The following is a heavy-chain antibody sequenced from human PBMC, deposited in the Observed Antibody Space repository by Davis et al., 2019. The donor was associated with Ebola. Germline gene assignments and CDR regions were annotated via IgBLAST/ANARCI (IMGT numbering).Heavy chain of an antibody. CDR3: AKDTSNVWFDV. CDR2: LGTSADT. CDR1: GFVFSSYV. Sequence: GGSLRLSCAASGFVFSSYVMSWVRRAPGKGLEWVSTLGTSADTYYADSVKGRFTISRDNSKNTLYLQMNNLRVEDTAIYYCAKDTSNVWFDVWGPGTMVTVSS. V-gene: IGHV3-23*01. J-gene: IGHJ3*01. D-gene: IGHD6-19*01.